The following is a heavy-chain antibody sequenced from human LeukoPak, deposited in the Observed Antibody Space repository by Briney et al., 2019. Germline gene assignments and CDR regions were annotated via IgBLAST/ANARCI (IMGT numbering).Heavy chain of an antibody. V-gene: IGHV3-23*01. CDR1: AFTFSSYA. D-gene: IGHD5/OR15-5a*01. Sequence: GGSLRLSCAASAFTFSSYAMSWVRQAPGKGLEWVSAISGSGGSTYYADSVKGRFTISRDNSKNTLYLQMNSLRAEDTAVYDCANVAYSVSRIDYSGDRTLVTVSS. CDR3: ANVAYSVSRIDY. J-gene: IGHJ4*01. CDR2: ISGSGGST.